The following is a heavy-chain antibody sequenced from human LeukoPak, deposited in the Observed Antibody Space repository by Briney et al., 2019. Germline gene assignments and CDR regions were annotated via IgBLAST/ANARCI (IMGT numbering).Heavy chain of an antibody. Sequence: GGSLRLSCAASGFTFSSYSMNGVRQAPGKGLEWVSSISSSSSYIYYADSVKGRFTISRDNANNTLYLQMTSLRAEDTAVYYCSRVPIAAAANFDYWGQGTLVTVSS. V-gene: IGHV3-21*01. CDR3: SRVPIAAAANFDY. D-gene: IGHD6-13*01. CDR2: ISSSSSYI. CDR1: GFTFSSYS. J-gene: IGHJ4*02.